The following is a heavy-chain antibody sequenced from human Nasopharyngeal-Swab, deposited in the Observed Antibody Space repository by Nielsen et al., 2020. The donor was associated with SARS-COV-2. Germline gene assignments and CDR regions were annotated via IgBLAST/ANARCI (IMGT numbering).Heavy chain of an antibody. CDR3: ARGLPGIAAAIILRFPYYFDY. V-gene: IGHV3-64*04. Sequence: RGSLRLSCSASGFTFSSYAMHWVRQAPGKGLEYVSAISSNGGSTYYADSVKGRFTISRDNSKNTLYLQMNSLRAEDTAVYYCARGLPGIAAAIILRFPYYFDYWGQGTLVTVSS. D-gene: IGHD6-13*01. J-gene: IGHJ4*02. CDR1: GFTFSSYA. CDR2: ISSNGGST.